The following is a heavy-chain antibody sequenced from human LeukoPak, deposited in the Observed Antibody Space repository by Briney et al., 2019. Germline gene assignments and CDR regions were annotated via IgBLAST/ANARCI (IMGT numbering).Heavy chain of an antibody. CDR3: ARVRLANNWFDP. D-gene: IGHD5-12*01. V-gene: IGHV3-74*01. J-gene: IGHJ5*02. CDR1: GFTFSSYA. Sequence: PGGSLRLSCAASGFTFSSYAMSWVRQAPGKGLVWVSRINSDGSSTSYADSVKGRFTISRDNAKNTLYLQMNSLRAEDTAVYYCARVRLANNWFDPWGQGTLVTVSS. CDR2: INSDGSST.